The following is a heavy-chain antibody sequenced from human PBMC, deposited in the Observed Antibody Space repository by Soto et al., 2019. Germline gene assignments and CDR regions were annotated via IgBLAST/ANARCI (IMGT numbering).Heavy chain of an antibody. J-gene: IGHJ5*02. CDR2: INPTSGST. D-gene: IGHD3-3*01. CDR3: ARLDRVVPNNVP. CDR1: GYTFPTHY. Sequence: QVQLMPAGAEVKRPGASVNISCQDFGYTFPTHYMHWVRLAPGQGLVWMGMINPTSGSTTYSQNFHGRVTLTSDTSPRTVHMELSRMRSEGTAVDYCARLDRVVPNNVPRGQGSLV. V-gene: IGHV1-46*01.